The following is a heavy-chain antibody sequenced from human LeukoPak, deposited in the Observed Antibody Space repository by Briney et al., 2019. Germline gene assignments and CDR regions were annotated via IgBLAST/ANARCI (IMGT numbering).Heavy chain of an antibody. J-gene: IGHJ4*02. Sequence: ASVKVSCKASGGTFSSYAISWVRQAPGQGLEWMGGIIPIFGTANYAQKFQGRVTITADESTSTAYMELSSLRSEDTAVYYCARGGYYYDSSGYSHLPDYWGQGTLVTVSA. D-gene: IGHD3-22*01. CDR2: IIPIFGTA. V-gene: IGHV1-69*13. CDR1: GGTFSSYA. CDR3: ARGGYYYDSSGYSHLPDY.